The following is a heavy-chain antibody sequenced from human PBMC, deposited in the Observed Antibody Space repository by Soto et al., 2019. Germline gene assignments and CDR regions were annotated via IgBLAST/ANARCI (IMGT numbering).Heavy chain of an antibody. J-gene: IGHJ4*02. D-gene: IGHD2-15*01. CDR3: ARWGCSGSNCNLNQRSFDL. Sequence: QVQLVEAGGDVVQPGRSLRLSCAASGFIFNEYGMHWVRQAPGKGLEWVAVIWYDGSNKYYADSVKGRFTFSRDNSKNTMSLQMNSLRAEDTAVYYCARWGCSGSNCNLNQRSFDLWGQGTLVTVSS. CDR2: IWYDGSNK. V-gene: IGHV3-33*03. CDR1: GFIFNEYG.